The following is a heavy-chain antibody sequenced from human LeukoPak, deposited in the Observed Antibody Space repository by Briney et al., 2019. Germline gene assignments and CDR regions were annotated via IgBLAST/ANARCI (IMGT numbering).Heavy chain of an antibody. V-gene: IGHV3-23*01. Sequence: PGGSLRLSCAASGFTFSSYAMSWVRQAPGKGLEWVSAITGSGGSTYYADSVKGLFTISRDNSKNTLYLQMNSLRAEDTAVYYCAKAGDIAVVPAALRPFDYWGQGTLVTVSP. D-gene: IGHD2-2*02. CDR3: AKAGDIAVVPAALRPFDY. CDR2: ITGSGGST. J-gene: IGHJ4*02. CDR1: GFTFSSYA.